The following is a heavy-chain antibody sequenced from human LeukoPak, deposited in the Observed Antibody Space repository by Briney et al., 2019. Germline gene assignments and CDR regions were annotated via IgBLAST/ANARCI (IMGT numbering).Heavy chain of an antibody. J-gene: IGHJ4*02. CDR1: GFTFSKYS. D-gene: IGHD1-26*01. Sequence: PGGSLRLSWAASGFTFSKYSMSWVRQAPGKGLEWVSSISTSSTYIYYADSIKGRFTVSRDNAKKSLYLQISSLRAEDTAVYYCARAKTSGSYLYDYWGQGTLVTVSS. CDR3: ARAKTSGSYLYDY. CDR2: ISTSSTYI. V-gene: IGHV3-21*01.